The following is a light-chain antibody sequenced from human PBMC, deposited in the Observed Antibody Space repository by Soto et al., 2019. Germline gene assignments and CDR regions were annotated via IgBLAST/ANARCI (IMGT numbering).Light chain of an antibody. CDR1: QNIYRY. CDR2: AAS. CDR3: QQSYSVSYT. J-gene: IGKJ2*01. V-gene: IGKV1-39*01. Sequence: DIPMTQSPSSLSASVGDRVTITCRASQNIYRYLNWYQQKPGKAPKILIYAASSLQSGVPPRFSGSGSGTDFTLTINSLQSEDLAIYYCQQSYSVSYTFGQGTKLEMK.